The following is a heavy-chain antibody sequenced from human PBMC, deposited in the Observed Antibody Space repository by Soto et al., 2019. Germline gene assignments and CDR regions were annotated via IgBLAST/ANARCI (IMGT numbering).Heavy chain of an antibody. V-gene: IGHV3-33*01. CDR2: ILYDGSKQ. CDR1: GFTFSSYG. J-gene: IGHJ4*02. CDR3: TRGDY. Sequence: QVQLVESGGGVVQPGRSLRLSCAASGFTFSSYGMHWVRQAPGKGLEWVAVILYDGSKQYYIDSVKGRFTISRDNYKNMHYRQMDSLRVEATAMYYCTRGDYWGQGTLVTVSS.